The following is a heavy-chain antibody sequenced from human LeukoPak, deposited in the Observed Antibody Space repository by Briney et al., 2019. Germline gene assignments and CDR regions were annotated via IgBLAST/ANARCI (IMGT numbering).Heavy chain of an antibody. J-gene: IGHJ3*02. CDR1: GYTFTGYY. Sequence: ASVKVSCEASGYTFTGYYMHWVRQAPGQGRECMGWINPNSGGTNYAQKFQGRVTMTRDTSISTAYMELSRLRSDDTAVYYCARVSQQWLVQTADAFDIWGQGTMVTVSS. CDR2: INPNSGGT. CDR3: ARVSQQWLVQTADAFDI. D-gene: IGHD6-19*01. V-gene: IGHV1-2*02.